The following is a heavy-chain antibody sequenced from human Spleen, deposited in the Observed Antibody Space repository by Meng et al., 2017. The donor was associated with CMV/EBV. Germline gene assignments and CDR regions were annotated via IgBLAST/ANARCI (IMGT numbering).Heavy chain of an antibody. Sequence: GESLKISCAASGFTFDDHGMNWVRQVPGKGLEWVSGIRWNGETTGYTESVKGRFTISRDNSKNTLYLQMNTLRDDDTAVYYCVKGAGITVTGYFDHWGQGTLVTVSS. CDR3: VKGAGITVTGYFDH. CDR2: IRWNGETT. CDR1: GFTFDDHG. J-gene: IGHJ4*02. V-gene: IGHV3-20*04. D-gene: IGHD6-19*01.